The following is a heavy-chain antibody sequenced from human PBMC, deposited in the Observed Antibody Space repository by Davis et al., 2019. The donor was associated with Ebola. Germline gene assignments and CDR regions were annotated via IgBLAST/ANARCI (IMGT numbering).Heavy chain of an antibody. J-gene: IGHJ6*04. CDR2: INAGNGNT. V-gene: IGHV1-3*01. D-gene: IGHD2-2*01. CDR3: ARESIIVVVPAADLYYYYGMDV. CDR1: GYTFTSYA. Sequence: ASVKVSCKASGYTFTSYAMHWVRQAPGQRLEWMGWINAGNGNTKYSQKFQGRVTITMDTSASTAYMELSSLRSEDTAVYYCARESIIVVVPAADLYYYYGMDVWGKGTTVTVSS.